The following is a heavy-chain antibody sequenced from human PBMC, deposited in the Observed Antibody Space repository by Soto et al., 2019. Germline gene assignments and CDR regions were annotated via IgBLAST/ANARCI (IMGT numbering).Heavy chain of an antibody. CDR1: GYTFTGYY. CDR3: ARVRVDTAMASYYFDY. D-gene: IGHD5-18*01. J-gene: IGHJ4*02. Sequence: ASVKVSCKASGYTFTGYYMHWVRQAPGQGLEWMGWINPNSGGTNYAQKFQGWVTMTRDTSISTAYMELSRLRSDDTAVYYRARVRVDTAMASYYFDYWGQGTLVTVSS. CDR2: INPNSGGT. V-gene: IGHV1-2*04.